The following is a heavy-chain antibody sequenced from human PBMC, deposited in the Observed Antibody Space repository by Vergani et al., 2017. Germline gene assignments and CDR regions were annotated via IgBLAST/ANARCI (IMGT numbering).Heavy chain of an antibody. J-gene: IGHJ4*02. V-gene: IGHV4-34*01. CDR2: INHSGST. CDR1: GGSFSGYY. D-gene: IGHD3-22*01. Sequence: QVQLKQWGAGLLKPSETLSLTCAVYGGSFSGYYWSWIRQPPGKGLEWIGEINHSGSTNYNPSLKSRVTISVDTSKNQFSLKLSSVTAADTAVYYCARGYYYDSSGYYYLDSWGQGTLVTVSS. CDR3: ARGYYYDSSGYYYLDS.